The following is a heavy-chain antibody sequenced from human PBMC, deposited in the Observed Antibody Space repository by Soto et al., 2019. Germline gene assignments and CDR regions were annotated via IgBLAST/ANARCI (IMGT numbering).Heavy chain of an antibody. CDR2: INPSGGST. Sequence: ASVKVSCKASGYTFTSYYMHWVRQAPGQGLEWMGIINPSGGSTSYAQKFQGRVTMTRDTSTSTVYMELSSLRSEDTAVYYCARDQGHYDFWSGYSAVDYWGQGTLVTVSS. CDR3: ARDQGHYDFWSGYSAVDY. J-gene: IGHJ4*02. V-gene: IGHV1-46*01. D-gene: IGHD3-3*01. CDR1: GYTFTSYY.